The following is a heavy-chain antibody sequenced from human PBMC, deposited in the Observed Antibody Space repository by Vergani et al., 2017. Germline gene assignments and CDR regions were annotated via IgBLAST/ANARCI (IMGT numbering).Heavy chain of an antibody. J-gene: IGHJ4*02. CDR1: DYTFTNYG. V-gene: IGHV1-18*01. CDR3: ARARAGRQWLAASGFDS. Sequence: QVQLVQSGAEVKKPGASVRVSCKASDYTFTNYGISWVRQAPGQGLEWMGWISAYNGDTNYAQKLPGRVTMTTDASTSTAYMELRSLRSDDTAVYYCARARAGRQWLAASGFDSWGQGTLVTVSS. D-gene: IGHD6-19*01. CDR2: ISAYNGDT.